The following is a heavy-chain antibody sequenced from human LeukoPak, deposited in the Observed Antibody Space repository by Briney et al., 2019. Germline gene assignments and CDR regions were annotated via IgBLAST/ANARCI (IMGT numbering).Heavy chain of an antibody. J-gene: IGHJ4*02. CDR2: INHSGST. V-gene: IGHV4-34*01. CDR3: ARKRGSSWFLDY. Sequence: SETLSLTCAVYGGSFSGCYWSWIRQPPGKGLEWIGEINHSGSTNYNPSLKSRVTISVDTSKNQFSLKLSSVTAADTAVYYCARKRGSSWFLDYWGQGTLVTVSS. D-gene: IGHD6-13*01. CDR1: GGSFSGCY.